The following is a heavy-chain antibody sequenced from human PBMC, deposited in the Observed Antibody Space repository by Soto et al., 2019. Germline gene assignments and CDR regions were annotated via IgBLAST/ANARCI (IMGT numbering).Heavy chain of an antibody. Sequence: SETLSLTCAVSGGSFSAYYRTWIRQPPGKGLESIGEITHGGITNYTPSLKSRVTMSVDTSKNQFSLKLRSVTAADTAVYYCARGRPYIMGIELVRRGLAVDVWGQGTTVTVSS. V-gene: IGHV4-34*01. CDR1: GGSFSAYY. CDR3: ARGRPYIMGIELVRRGLAVDV. CDR2: ITHGGIT. J-gene: IGHJ6*02. D-gene: IGHD2-8*02.